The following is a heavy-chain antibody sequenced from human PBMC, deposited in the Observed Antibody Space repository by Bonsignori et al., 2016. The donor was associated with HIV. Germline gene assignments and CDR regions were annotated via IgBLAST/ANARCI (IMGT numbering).Heavy chain of an antibody. D-gene: IGHD6-6*01. CDR2: IYTSGST. V-gene: IGHV4-4*07. CDR3: AREGAWSSSSVYFDY. Sequence: SETLSLTCTVSGGSISSYYWSWIRQPAGKGLEWIGRIYTSGSTNYNPSLKSRVTMSVDTSKNQFSLKLSSVTAADTAVYYCAREGAWSSSSVYFDYWGQGTLVTVSS. J-gene: IGHJ4*02. CDR1: GGSISSYY.